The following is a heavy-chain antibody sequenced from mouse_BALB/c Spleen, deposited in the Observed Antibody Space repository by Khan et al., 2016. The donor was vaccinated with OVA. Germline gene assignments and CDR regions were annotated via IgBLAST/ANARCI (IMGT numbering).Heavy chain of an antibody. V-gene: IGHV3-1*02. CDR1: DYSITSGYG. J-gene: IGHJ2*01. Sequence: VQLKESGPDLVKPSQSLSLTCTVTDYSITSGYGWNWIRQFPGNKLEWMGYISYSGSTNYNPSLKSRISITRDTSKNQFFLQLNSMTTEDTATYYCARTARIKYWGQGTTLTVSS. CDR3: ARTARIKY. D-gene: IGHD1-2*01. CDR2: ISYSGST.